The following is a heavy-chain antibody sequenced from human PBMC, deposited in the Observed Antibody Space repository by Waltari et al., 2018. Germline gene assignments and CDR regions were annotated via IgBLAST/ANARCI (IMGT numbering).Heavy chain of an antibody. CDR1: GGTFSTYT. CDR3: ARSGEMKGTVDY. J-gene: IGHJ4*02. D-gene: IGHD1-1*01. V-gene: IGHV1-69*02. Sequence: HVQLEQSGAEVKKPGSSVKVSCKASGGTFSTYTVNWVRQAPGQGLEWMGSIIPFLGISKYAQSLQARLTITVDQSTNTGYMELNNLRPEDTGVYYCARSGEMKGTVDYWGQGTLVTVSS. CDR2: IIPFLGIS.